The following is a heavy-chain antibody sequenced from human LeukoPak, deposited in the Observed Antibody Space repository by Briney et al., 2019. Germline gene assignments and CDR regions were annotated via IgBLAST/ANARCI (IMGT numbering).Heavy chain of an antibody. J-gene: IGHJ4*02. CDR2: IYYSGST. CDR3: ARGSYYDSSGSYYFDY. Sequence: PSQTLSLTCTVSGGSISSGGYYWNWIRQHPGKGLECIGYIYYSGSTYYNPSLKSRVTISVDTSKNQFSLKLSSVTAADTAVSYCARGSYYDSSGSYYFDYWGQGTLVTVSS. CDR1: GGSISSGGYY. V-gene: IGHV4-31*03. D-gene: IGHD3-22*01.